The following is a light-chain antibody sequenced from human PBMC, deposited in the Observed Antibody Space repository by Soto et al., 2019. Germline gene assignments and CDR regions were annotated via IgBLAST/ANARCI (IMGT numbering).Light chain of an antibody. CDR1: SSDVGGYNY. J-gene: IGLJ3*02. CDR3: SSYAASNNSYFV. V-gene: IGLV2-8*01. CDR2: EVT. Sequence: QSALTQPPSASGSPGQSVTISCTGTSSDVGGYNYVSWYQQYPGRAPKLMIYEVTKRPSGVPDRFSGSKSGNTASLTVSGLQAEDEADSYCSSYAASNNSYFVFGGGTKLTVL.